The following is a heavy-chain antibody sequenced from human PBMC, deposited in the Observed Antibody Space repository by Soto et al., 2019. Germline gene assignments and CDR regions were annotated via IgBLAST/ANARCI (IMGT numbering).Heavy chain of an antibody. CDR3: AKDDGYNRRGYFQH. Sequence: EVQLLESGGGLVQPGGSLRLSCAASGFTFSSYAMSWVRQAPGQGLEWVSAISGSGGSTYYADSVKGRFTISRDNSKNTVYLQMHSLRAEDTAVYYGAKDDGYNRRGYFQHWGQGTLVTVSS. V-gene: IGHV3-23*01. J-gene: IGHJ1*01. CDR1: GFTFSSYA. CDR2: ISGSGGST. D-gene: IGHD5-12*01.